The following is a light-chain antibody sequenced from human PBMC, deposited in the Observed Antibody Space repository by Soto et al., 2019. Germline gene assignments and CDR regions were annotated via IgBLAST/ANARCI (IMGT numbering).Light chain of an antibody. V-gene: IGKV3-20*01. CDR1: QSLSGNY. CDR2: RAS. Sequence: EIVLTQSPGTLSLSPGERATLSCRASQSLSGNYLAWYQQKPGQAPRVLIYRASIRATGISDRFSGSGSGTEFTLTISSLQPDDFATYYCQQYDSYSRTFGQGTKVDI. CDR3: QQYDSYSRT. J-gene: IGKJ1*01.